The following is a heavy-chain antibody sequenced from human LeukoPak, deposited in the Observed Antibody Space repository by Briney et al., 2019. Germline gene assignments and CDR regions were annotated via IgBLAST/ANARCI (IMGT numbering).Heavy chain of an antibody. D-gene: IGHD2-15*01. J-gene: IGHJ5*02. V-gene: IGHV1-8*01. CDR1: GYTFTSYD. CDR2: MNPNSGNT. CDR3: ARVVYSFGYCDATTCPNWFDP. Sequence: ASVKVSCKASGYTFTSYDINWVRQATGQGLEWMGWMNPNSGNTGYAQKFQGRVTMTRNTSISTAYMELSSLRSEDTAVYYCARVVYSFGYCDATTCPNWFDPWGQGALVIVSS.